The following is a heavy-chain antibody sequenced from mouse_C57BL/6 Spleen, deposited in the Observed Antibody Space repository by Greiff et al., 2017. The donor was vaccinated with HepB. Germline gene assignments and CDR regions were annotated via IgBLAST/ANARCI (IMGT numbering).Heavy chain of an antibody. D-gene: IGHD1-1*01. J-gene: IGHJ2*01. V-gene: IGHV1-19*01. CDR2: INPYNGGT. CDR3: ARSDYYGSSLDY. Sequence: EVQLQQSGPVLVKPGVSVKMSCKASGYTFTDYYMNWVKQSHGKSLEWIGVINPYNGGTSYNQKFKGKATLTVDKSSSTAYMELNSLTSEDSAVYYCARSDYYGSSLDYWGQGTTLTVSS. CDR1: GYTFTDYY.